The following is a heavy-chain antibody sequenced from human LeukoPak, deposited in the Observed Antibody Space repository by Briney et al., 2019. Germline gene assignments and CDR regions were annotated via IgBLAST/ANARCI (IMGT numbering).Heavy chain of an antibody. CDR1: GFTFSSYS. Sequence: PGGSLRLSCAASGFTFSSYSMNWVRQAPGKGLEWVGRIKSKTDGGTTDYAAPVKGRFTISRDDSKNTLYLQMNSLKTEDTAVYYCRALVRGVGPRDYWGQGTLVTVSS. V-gene: IGHV3-15*01. D-gene: IGHD6-13*01. CDR2: IKSKTDGGTT. J-gene: IGHJ4*02. CDR3: RALVRGVGPRDY.